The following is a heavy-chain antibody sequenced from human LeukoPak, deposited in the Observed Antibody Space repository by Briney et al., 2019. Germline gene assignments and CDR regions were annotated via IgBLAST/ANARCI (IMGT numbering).Heavy chain of an antibody. CDR1: GGSFSSSDYY. Sequence: PSETLSLTCTVSGGSFSSSDYYWSWIRQPPGKGLEWIGYIYYSGSTNYNPSLKSRVTISVDTSKNQFSLKLSSVTAADTAVYYCARGVVSVTPTFDIWGQGTMVTVSS. CDR2: IYYSGST. D-gene: IGHD4-23*01. V-gene: IGHV4-61*08. CDR3: ARGVVSVTPTFDI. J-gene: IGHJ3*02.